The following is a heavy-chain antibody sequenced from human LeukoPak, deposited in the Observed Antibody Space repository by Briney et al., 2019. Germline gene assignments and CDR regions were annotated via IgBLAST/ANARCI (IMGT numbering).Heavy chain of an antibody. CDR1: GGSIRGYY. CDR2: INQNAGT. V-gene: IGHV4-34*01. J-gene: IGHJ5*02. CDR3: ARGRTRLSWPDP. D-gene: IGHD6-6*01. Sequence: SETLSLTCAVSGGSIRGYYWSWVRQSPGKGLEWIGDINQNAGTDYNPSLKSRVTMSIDSSKNQISLNVTAATAADTAIYYCARGRTRLSWPDPWGQGTLVTVSS.